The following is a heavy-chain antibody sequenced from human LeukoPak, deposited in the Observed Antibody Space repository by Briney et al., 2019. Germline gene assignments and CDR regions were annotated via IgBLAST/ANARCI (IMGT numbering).Heavy chain of an antibody. D-gene: IGHD3-22*01. J-gene: IGHJ3*02. CDR2: TYYRSKWYN. Sequence: SQTLPLTCAISGDSVSSNSAAWNWIRQSPSRGLEWLGRTYYRSKWYNDYAVSVKSRITINPDTSKNQFSLQLNSATPEDTAVYYCARDYYDSSGYYWGGAFDIWGQGTMVTVSS. CDR3: ARDYYDSSGYYWGGAFDI. V-gene: IGHV6-1*01. CDR1: GDSVSSNSAA.